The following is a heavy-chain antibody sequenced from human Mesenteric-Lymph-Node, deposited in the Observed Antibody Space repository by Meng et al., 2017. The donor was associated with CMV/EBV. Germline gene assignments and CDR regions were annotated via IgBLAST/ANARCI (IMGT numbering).Heavy chain of an antibody. CDR1: GFTFSNFW. Sequence: GESLKISCAASGFTFSNFWMHWVRQAPGKGLVWVSRINSDGSNTHYADSVRGRFTISRDNAKNTLYLQVNSLRAGDTAVYYCVREMAARGVDAFDIWGQGTMVTVSS. D-gene: IGHD6-6*01. CDR2: INSDGSNT. V-gene: IGHV3-74*01. CDR3: VREMAARGVDAFDI. J-gene: IGHJ3*02.